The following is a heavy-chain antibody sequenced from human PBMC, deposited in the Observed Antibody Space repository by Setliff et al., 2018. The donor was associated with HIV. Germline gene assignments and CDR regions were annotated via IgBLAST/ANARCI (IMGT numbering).Heavy chain of an antibody. D-gene: IGHD1-26*01. CDR1: GGSISSSNYY. Sequence: SQTLSLTCTVSGGSISSSNYYWGWIRQPPGKGLEWIGEINHSGSTNYNPSLKSRVTISVDTSKNQFSLKLSSVTAADTAVYYCARGTYKWELLLAWYFDLWGRGTLVTVSS. CDR3: ARGTYKWELLLAWYFDL. V-gene: IGHV4-39*07. J-gene: IGHJ2*01. CDR2: INHSGST.